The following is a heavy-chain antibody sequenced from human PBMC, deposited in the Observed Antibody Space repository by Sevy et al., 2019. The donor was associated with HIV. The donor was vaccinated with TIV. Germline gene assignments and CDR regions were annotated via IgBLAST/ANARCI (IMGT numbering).Heavy chain of an antibody. CDR1: GGSISSYY. J-gene: IGHJ6*03. Sequence: SETLSLTCTVSGGSISSYYWSWIRQPPGKGLEWIGYIYYRGSTNYNPSLKSRVTISVDTSKNQFSLKLSSVTAADTAVYYCARSYGDYSPPYIYYYYSMDVWGKGTTVTVSS. CDR3: ARSYGDYSPPYIYYYYSMDV. CDR2: IYYRGST. V-gene: IGHV4-59*01. D-gene: IGHD4-17*01.